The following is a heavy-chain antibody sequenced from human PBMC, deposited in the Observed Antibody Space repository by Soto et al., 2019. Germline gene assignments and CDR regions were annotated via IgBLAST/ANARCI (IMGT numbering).Heavy chain of an antibody. CDR1: GFTFSSYS. J-gene: IGHJ3*02. V-gene: IGHV3-21*01. CDR3: AYVRSPFDSLGAFDI. Sequence: PGGSLRLSCAASGFTFSSYSMNWVRQAPGKGLEWVSSISSSSSYIYYADSVKGRFTISRDNAKNSLYLQMNSLRAEDTAVYYCAYVRSPFDSLGAFDIWGQRTMVTVSS. D-gene: IGHD3-9*01. CDR2: ISSSSSYI.